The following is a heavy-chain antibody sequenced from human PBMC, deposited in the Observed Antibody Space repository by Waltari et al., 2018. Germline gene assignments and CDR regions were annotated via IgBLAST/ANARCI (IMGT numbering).Heavy chain of an antibody. CDR1: GYTFTSYD. Sequence: QVQLVQSGAEVKKPGASVTVSCKASGYTFTSYDINWVRQATGQGLEWMGWMNPNSGNTGYAQKFQGRVTITRNTSISTAYMELSSLRSEDTAVYYCARGSSSSWYYFDWYFDLWGRGTLVTVSS. V-gene: IGHV1-8*03. D-gene: IGHD6-13*01. CDR3: ARGSSSSWYYFDWYFDL. J-gene: IGHJ2*01. CDR2: MNPNSGNT.